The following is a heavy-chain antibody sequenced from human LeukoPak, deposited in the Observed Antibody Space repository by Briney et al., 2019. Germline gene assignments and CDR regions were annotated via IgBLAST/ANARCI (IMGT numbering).Heavy chain of an antibody. CDR1: GLTFSGYW. D-gene: IGHD3-10*01. CDR3: AKEWVRGVIFDAFDI. Sequence: GGSLRLSCAASGLTFSGYWMHWVRQAPGKGLVWVSRINSDGRSTSYADSVKGRFTISRDNSKNTLYLQMNSLRAEDTAVYYCAKEWVRGVIFDAFDIWGQGTMVTVSS. V-gene: IGHV3-74*01. CDR2: INSDGRST. J-gene: IGHJ3*02.